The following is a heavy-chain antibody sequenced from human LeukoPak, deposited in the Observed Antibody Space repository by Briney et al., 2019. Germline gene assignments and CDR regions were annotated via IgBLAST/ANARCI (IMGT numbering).Heavy chain of an antibody. J-gene: IGHJ4*02. V-gene: IGHV4-30-4*08. CDR3: ARGSSGYYYPPDY. Sequence: SQTLSLTCTVSGGSISSGDYYWSWIRQPPGKGLEWIGEINHSGSTNYNPSLKSRVTISVDTSKNQFSLKLSSVTAADTAVYYCARGSSGYYYPPDYWGQGTLVTVSS. CDR2: INHSGST. CDR1: GGSISSGDYY. D-gene: IGHD3-22*01.